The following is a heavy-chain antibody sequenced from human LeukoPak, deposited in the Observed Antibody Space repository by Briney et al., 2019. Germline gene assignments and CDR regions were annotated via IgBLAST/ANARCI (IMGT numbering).Heavy chain of an antibody. D-gene: IGHD5-12*01. CDR2: IFPSGGEI. CDR1: GFTFSTFA. Sequence: GGSLRLSCAASGFTFSTFAMIWVRQPPGKGLEWVSSIFPSGGEIHYADSVRGRFTISRDNAKNSLYLQMNSLRAEDTAVYYCAREVATLDDWYFDLWGRGTLVTVSS. CDR3: AREVATLDDWYFDL. V-gene: IGHV3-21*01. J-gene: IGHJ2*01.